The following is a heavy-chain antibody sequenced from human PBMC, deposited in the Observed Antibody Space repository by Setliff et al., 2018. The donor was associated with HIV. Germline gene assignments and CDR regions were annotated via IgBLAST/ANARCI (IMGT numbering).Heavy chain of an antibody. V-gene: IGHV4-31*03. CDR1: GGSISSSGNY. CDR3: ARDLSPYGSGDPYYYYGMDV. Sequence: SETLSLTCTVSGGSISSSGNYWTWIRQRPGKGLEWIGYIYYTGSTYYHPSLKSRVLISVDTSNNLFSLSLRSVTAADTAVYYCARDLSPYGSGDPYYYYGMDVWGQGITVTVSS. J-gene: IGHJ6*02. CDR2: IYYTGST. D-gene: IGHD3-10*01.